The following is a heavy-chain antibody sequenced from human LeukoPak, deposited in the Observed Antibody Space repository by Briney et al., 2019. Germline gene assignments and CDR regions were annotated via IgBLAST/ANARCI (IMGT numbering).Heavy chain of an antibody. CDR3: ARDQWLDY. V-gene: IGHV3-48*01. Sequence: GGSLRLSCAASGFTFSGYIMNWVRQAPGKGLEWVSFIGTSGNTIYYADSVKGRFTVSRDNAKNSLYLQMNSLRAEDTAVYYCARDQWLDYWGRGALVTVSS. D-gene: IGHD6-19*01. CDR1: GFTFSGYI. J-gene: IGHJ4*02. CDR2: IGTSGNTI.